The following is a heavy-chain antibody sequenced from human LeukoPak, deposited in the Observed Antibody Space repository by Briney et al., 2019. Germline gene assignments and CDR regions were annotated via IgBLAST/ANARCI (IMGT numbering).Heavy chain of an antibody. CDR1: GFTFDDYA. V-gene: IGHV3-9*01. CDR3: AKADDPEYSGYDSFDY. CDR2: ISWNSGSI. Sequence: GRSLRLSCAASGFTFDDYAMHWVRQAPGKGLEWVSGISWNSGSIGYADSVKGRFTISRDNAKNSLYLQMNSLRAEDTALYYCAKADDPEYSGYDSFDYWGQGTLVTVSS. J-gene: IGHJ4*02. D-gene: IGHD5-12*01.